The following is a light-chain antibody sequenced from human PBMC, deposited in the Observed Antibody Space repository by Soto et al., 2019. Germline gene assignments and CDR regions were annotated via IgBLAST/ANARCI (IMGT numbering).Light chain of an antibody. CDR2: GAS. CDR1: QAISSN. CDR3: QNYNKGPQLT. V-gene: IGKV3-15*01. J-gene: IGKJ4*01. Sequence: IVTTQCPAPLSVSPGERATLPCAGTQAISSNLAWYQKKPGQAPRLLIYGASTRAAGIPARFSGSGSGTEFTLTISSLQSEDSAAYYCQNYNKGPQLTFGGGTKVDLK.